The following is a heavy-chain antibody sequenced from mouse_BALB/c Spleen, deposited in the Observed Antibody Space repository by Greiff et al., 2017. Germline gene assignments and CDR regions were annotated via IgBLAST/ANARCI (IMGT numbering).Heavy chain of an antibody. CDR2: IRNKANGYTT. CDR1: GFTFTDYY. V-gene: IGHV7-3*02. Sequence: EVMLVESGGGLVQPGGSLRLSCAPSGFTFTDYYMSWVRQPPGKALEWLGFIRNKANGYTTEYSASVKGRFTISRDNSQSILYLQMNTLRAEDSATYYCASGNVWFAYWGQGTLVTVSA. CDR3: ASGNVWFAY. J-gene: IGHJ3*01.